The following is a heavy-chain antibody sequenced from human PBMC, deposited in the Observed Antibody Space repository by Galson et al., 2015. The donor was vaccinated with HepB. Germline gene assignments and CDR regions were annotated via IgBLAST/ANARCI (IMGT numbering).Heavy chain of an antibody. V-gene: IGHV3-30-3*01. Sequence: SLRLSCAASGFTFSSYAMHWVRQAPGKGLEWVAVISYDGSNKYYADSVKGRFTISRDNSKNTLYLQMNSLRAEDTAVYYCARDQVEVQLWFGYFDYWGQGTLVTVSS. CDR1: GFTFSSYA. CDR2: ISYDGSNK. CDR3: ARDQVEVQLWFGYFDY. D-gene: IGHD5-18*01. J-gene: IGHJ4*02.